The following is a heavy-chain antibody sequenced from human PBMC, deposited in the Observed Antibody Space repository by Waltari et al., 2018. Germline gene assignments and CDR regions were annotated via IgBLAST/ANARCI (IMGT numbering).Heavy chain of an antibody. V-gene: IGHV1-69*01. CDR2: ISPIVGTS. Sequence: QVQLVQSGAEVKKPGSSVKVSCTASGGTFSSYAISWVRQAPGQGLEWVGGISPIVGTSNDEQKYQGRVTITADESTSTAYMELSSLRSEDMAVYYCARGVGGDAFDIWGQGTMVTVSS. CDR3: ARGVGGDAFDI. CDR1: GGTFSSYA. D-gene: IGHD2-2*01. J-gene: IGHJ3*02.